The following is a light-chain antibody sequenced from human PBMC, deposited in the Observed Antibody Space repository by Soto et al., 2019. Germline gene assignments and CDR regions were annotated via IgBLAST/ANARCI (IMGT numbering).Light chain of an antibody. CDR3: QQRSDWPST. V-gene: IGKV3-11*01. Sequence: EIVLTQSPATLSFSPGERATLSCRASQSVSTYLAWYQQKPGQAPRLLIYDASNRATGIPARFSGSGSGTDFTLTISSLEPEDCAVYSCQQRSDWPSTVGGGTKVQIK. CDR2: DAS. J-gene: IGKJ4*01. CDR1: QSVSTY.